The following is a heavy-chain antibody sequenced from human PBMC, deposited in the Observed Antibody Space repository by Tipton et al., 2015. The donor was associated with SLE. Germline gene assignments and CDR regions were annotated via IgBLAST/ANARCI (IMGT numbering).Heavy chain of an antibody. CDR2: IYSSGST. CDR1: GGSISSYY. Sequence: TLSLTCTVSGGSISSYYWSWIRQPPGKGLEWIGYIYSSGSTNYNPSLKSRVTMSVDTSKNQFSLKLSSVTAADTAVYYCARQVGAKAFDIWGQGTMVTVSS. J-gene: IGHJ3*02. V-gene: IGHV4-59*08. CDR3: ARQVGAKAFDI. D-gene: IGHD1-26*01.